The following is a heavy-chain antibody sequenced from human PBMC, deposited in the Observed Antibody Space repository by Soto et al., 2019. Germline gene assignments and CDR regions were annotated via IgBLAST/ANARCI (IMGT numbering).Heavy chain of an antibody. CDR2: ISGSGGST. CDR3: AKGGGGWVTMIDRGASENNWFDP. Sequence: EVQLLESGGGLVQPGGSLRLSCAASGFTFSSYAMSWVHQAPGKGLEWVSAISGSGGSTYYADSVKGRFTISRDNSKNTLYLKMNGRRAEDTAVYYWAKGGGGWVTMIDRGASENNWFDPWGQGTLVTVSS. CDR1: GFTFSSYA. D-gene: IGHD3-22*01. V-gene: IGHV3-23*01. J-gene: IGHJ5*02.